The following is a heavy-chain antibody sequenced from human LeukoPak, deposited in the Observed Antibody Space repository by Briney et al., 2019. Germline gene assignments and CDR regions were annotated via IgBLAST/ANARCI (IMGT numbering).Heavy chain of an antibody. CDR1: GFTFSSYA. CDR2: ISYDGSNK. V-gene: IGHV3-30*04. J-gene: IGHJ6*02. Sequence: GGSLRLSCAASGFTFSSYAMNWVRQAPGKGLEWVAVISYDGSNKYYADSVKGRFTISRDNSKNTLYLQMNSLRAEDTAVYYCAKGEYYYGMDVWGQGTTVTVSS. CDR3: AKGEYYYGMDV.